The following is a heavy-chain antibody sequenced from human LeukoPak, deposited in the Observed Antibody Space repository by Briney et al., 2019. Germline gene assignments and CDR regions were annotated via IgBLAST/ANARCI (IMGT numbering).Heavy chain of an antibody. CDR3: ARVGDHYHWNLDL. J-gene: IGHJ2*01. D-gene: IGHD3-10*01. Sequence: GGSLRLSCAASGFTISTKYMNWVRQAPGKGLEWVSIIYSGGTTCYADSVKGRFTISRDTSKNTVSLQMNSLRAEDTAVYFCARVGDHYHWNLDLWGRGTLVTVSS. V-gene: IGHV3-53*01. CDR1: GFTISTKY. CDR2: IYSGGTT.